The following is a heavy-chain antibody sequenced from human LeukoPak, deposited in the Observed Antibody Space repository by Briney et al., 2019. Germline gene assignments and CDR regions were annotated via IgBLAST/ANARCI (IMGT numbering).Heavy chain of an antibody. D-gene: IGHD6-19*01. J-gene: IGHJ4*02. CDR3: ARGGIQVSGIDEFDY. Sequence: EGSLRLSCAASGFTFIDYDMHWVRQVIGKGLEGVSAIGIRGDTHYSGSVKGRFTISRENAESSLYLQMNSLRAEDTAVYYCARGGIQVSGIDEFDYWGQGTLVTVSS. V-gene: IGHV3-13*01. CDR1: GFTFIDYD. CDR2: IGIRGDT.